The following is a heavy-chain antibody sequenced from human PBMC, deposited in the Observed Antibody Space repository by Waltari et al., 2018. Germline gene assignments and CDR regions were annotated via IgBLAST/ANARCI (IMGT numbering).Heavy chain of an antibody. Sequence: YWSWIRQPPGKGLEWIGYIYYSGSTNYNPSLKSRVTISVDTSKNQFSLKLSSVTAADTAVYYCAREGVSYYNSSGYYLDYWGQGTLVTVSS. CDR3: AREGVSYYNSSGYYLDY. J-gene: IGHJ4*02. CDR2: IYYSGST. CDR1: Y. D-gene: IGHD3-22*01. V-gene: IGHV4-59*01.